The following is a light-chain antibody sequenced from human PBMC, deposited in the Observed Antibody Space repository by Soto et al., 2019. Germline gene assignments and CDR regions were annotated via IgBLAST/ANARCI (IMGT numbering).Light chain of an antibody. J-gene: IGKJ1*01. V-gene: IGKV1-6*01. CDR3: LQNHNYPRT. CDR1: QAISDD. Sequence: AIQMTQSPSSLSASVGDRVTITCRASQAISDDVGWYQQTPGKAPKLLISGASRLQSGVPSRFSGSGSGAAFTLTLTSLRPEDSATYYCLQNHNYPRTFGQGTKVEI. CDR2: GAS.